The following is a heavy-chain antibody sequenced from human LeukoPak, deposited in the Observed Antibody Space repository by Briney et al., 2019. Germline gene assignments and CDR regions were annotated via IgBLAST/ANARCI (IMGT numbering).Heavy chain of an antibody. Sequence: GGSLRLSCAASGLTFSSNGMNWVRQAPGKGLEWVAFIRYDGSNKDYADSVKGRFTISRDNSMNTLYLQMNSLRAEDTAVYYCSSCRGTSCYSSDAFDIWGQGTMVTVSS. D-gene: IGHD2-2*01. CDR1: GLTFSSNG. J-gene: IGHJ3*02. CDR3: SSCRGTSCYSSDAFDI. V-gene: IGHV3-30*02. CDR2: IRYDGSNK.